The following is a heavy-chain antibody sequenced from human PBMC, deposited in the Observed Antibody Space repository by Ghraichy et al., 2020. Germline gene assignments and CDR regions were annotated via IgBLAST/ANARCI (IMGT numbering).Heavy chain of an antibody. Sequence: SETLSLTCTVSGGSISSYYWSWIRQPPGKGLEWIGYIYYSGSTNYNPSLKSRVTISVDTSKNQFSLKLSSVTAADTAVYYCAREPYYDILTGYYTDAFDIWGQGTMVTVS. J-gene: IGHJ3*02. CDR3: AREPYYDILTGYYTDAFDI. CDR1: GGSISSYY. CDR2: IYYSGST. V-gene: IGHV4-59*01. D-gene: IGHD3-9*01.